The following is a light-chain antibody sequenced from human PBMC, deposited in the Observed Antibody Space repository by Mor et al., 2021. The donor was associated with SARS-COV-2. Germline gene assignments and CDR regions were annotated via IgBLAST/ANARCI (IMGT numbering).Light chain of an antibody. CDR2: NVN. CDR3: CSFPSSATWM. Sequence: KPLIHNVNSQPSGVPNRFSGSKSANTASMTISGLQADDEADYYYCSFPSSATWMFGGGTKLTVL. V-gene: IGLV2-14*03. J-gene: IGLJ3*02.